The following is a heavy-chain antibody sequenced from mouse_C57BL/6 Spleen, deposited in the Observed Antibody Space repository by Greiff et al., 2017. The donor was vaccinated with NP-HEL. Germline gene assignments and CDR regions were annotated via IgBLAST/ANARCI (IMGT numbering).Heavy chain of an antibody. Sequence: EVQLQQSGPELVKPGASVKIPCKASGYTFTDYNMDWVKQSHGKSLEWIGDINPNNGGTIYNQKFKGKATLTVDKSSSTAYMELRSLTSEDTAVYYWARSLYYGSSWAYWGQGTLVTVSA. V-gene: IGHV1-18*01. CDR1: GYTFTDYN. J-gene: IGHJ3*01. D-gene: IGHD1-1*01. CDR3: ARSLYYGSSWAY. CDR2: INPNNGGT.